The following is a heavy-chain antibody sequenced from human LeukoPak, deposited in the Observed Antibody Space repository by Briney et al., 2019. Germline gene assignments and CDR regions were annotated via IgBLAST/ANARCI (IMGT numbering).Heavy chain of an antibody. CDR2: ISSSGSTI. J-gene: IGHJ4*02. D-gene: IGHD3-10*01. Sequence: GGSLRLSCAASGFTFSSYEMNWVRQAPGKGLEWVSYISSSGSTIYYADSVKGRFTISRDNAKSSLYLQMNSLRAEDTAVYYCARDYYGSGSYYSQFEYWGQGTLVIVSS. V-gene: IGHV3-48*03. CDR1: GFTFSSYE. CDR3: ARDYYGSGSYYSQFEY.